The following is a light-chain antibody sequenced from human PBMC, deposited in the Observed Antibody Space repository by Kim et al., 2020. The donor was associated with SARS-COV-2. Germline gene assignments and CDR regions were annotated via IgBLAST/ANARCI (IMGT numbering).Light chain of an antibody. Sequence: QSVLTQPPSVSAAPGQRVTISCSGSSSNIGNNYVSWYQQLPGTAPKLLMYDNNQRPSGIPDRFSGSKSGTSATLGITGLQTGDEADYYCATWDAGRETGVFGGGTRLTVL. V-gene: IGLV1-51*01. CDR2: DNN. J-gene: IGLJ3*02. CDR1: SSNIGNNY. CDR3: ATWDAGRETGV.